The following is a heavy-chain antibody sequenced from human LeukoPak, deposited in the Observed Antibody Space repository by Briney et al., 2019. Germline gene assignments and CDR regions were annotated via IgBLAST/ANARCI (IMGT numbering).Heavy chain of an antibody. CDR3: ATGGSWLDY. V-gene: IGHV1-8*01. CDR1: GYTFTSYD. J-gene: IGHJ4*02. CDR2: MNPNSGNT. Sequence: ASVKVSCKASGYTFTSYDINWVRQATGQGLEWMGWMNPNSGNTGYAQKFQGRVTITADKSTAYMELSSLRSEDTAVYYCATGGSWLDYWGQGTLVTVSS. D-gene: IGHD6-13*01.